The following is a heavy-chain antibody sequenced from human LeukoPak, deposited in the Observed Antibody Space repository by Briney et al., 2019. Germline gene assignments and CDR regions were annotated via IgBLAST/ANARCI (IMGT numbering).Heavy chain of an antibody. V-gene: IGHV1-46*01. D-gene: IGHD5-18*01. CDR2: INPSGGST. J-gene: IGHJ3*02. CDR3: ARDGIQPLAFDI. CDR1: GYTFTSYY. Sequence: ASVKVSYKASGYTFTSYYMHWVRQAPGQGLEWMGIINPSGGSTSYAQKFQGRVTMTRDTSTSTVYMELSSLRSEDTAVYYCARDGIQPLAFDIWGQGTMVTVSS.